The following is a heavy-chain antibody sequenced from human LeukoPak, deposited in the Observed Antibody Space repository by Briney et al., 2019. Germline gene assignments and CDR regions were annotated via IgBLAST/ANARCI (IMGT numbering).Heavy chain of an antibody. Sequence: SGPTLVNPTQTLTLTCTFSGFSLSTSGVDVGWIRQSPGKALEWLALIYWNDDKRYSPSLKSRLTITKDTSKNRVVLTMTNMDPVDTATYYCAHHIGYFDYWGQGSLVTVSS. V-gene: IGHV2-5*01. CDR1: GFSLSTSGVD. D-gene: IGHD2-21*01. J-gene: IGHJ4*02. CDR2: IYWNDDK. CDR3: AHHIGYFDY.